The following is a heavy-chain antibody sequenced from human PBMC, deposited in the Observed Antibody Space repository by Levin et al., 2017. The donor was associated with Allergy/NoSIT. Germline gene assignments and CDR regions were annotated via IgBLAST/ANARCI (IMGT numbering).Heavy chain of an antibody. D-gene: IGHD2-2*01. Sequence: SQTLSLTCTVSGDSILTDNYFWGWVRQPPGKGLEWVGSMSSAGHTYHNPSLNSRVTISLETSKNQLTLRMHSLTAADTALYFCARSPAVAAAPHYLDHWGQGTQVTVSS. CDR2: MSSAGHT. V-gene: IGHV4-39*06. CDR1: GDSILTDNYF. J-gene: IGHJ4*02. CDR3: ARSPAVAAAPHYLDH.